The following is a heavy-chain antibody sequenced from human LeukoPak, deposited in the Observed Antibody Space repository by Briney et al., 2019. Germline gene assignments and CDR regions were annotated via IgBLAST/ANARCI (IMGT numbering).Heavy chain of an antibody. CDR3: ARGEYMYGHDIDH. V-gene: IGHV1-8*01. CDR1: GYTFTSFD. CDR2: MNPNNGNT. J-gene: IGHJ4*02. Sequence: ASVKVSCKASGYTFTSFDINWVRQATGQGLEWMGWMNPNNGNTGYAQKFQGRVTMTRNTSISTVYMELSSLRYEDTAVYYRARGEYMYGHDIDHWGQGTLVTVSS. D-gene: IGHD5-18*01.